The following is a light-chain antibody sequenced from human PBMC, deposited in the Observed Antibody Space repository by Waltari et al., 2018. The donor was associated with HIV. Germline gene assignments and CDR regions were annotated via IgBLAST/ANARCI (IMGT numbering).Light chain of an antibody. Sequence: QSVLPQPPSVSAAPGQKVTISCSGTTSNVGHNYVSWYQQLPGTAPKLLTYENNERPSGIPDRFSGSKSGTSATLGITGLQTGDEADYYCGTWDSSLSAVVFGGGTKLTVL. CDR1: TSNVGHNY. CDR2: ENN. J-gene: IGLJ2*01. CDR3: GTWDSSLSAVV. V-gene: IGLV1-51*02.